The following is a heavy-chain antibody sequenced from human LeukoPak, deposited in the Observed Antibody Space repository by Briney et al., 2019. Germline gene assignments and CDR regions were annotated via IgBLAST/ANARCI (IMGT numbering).Heavy chain of an antibody. J-gene: IGHJ4*02. CDR3: ARAQGHYDYVWGSYRSRPNFDY. CDR2: INHSGST. D-gene: IGHD3-16*02. Sequence: KPSETLSLTCAVYGGSFSGYYWSWIRQPPGKGLEWIGEINHSGSTNYNPSLKSRVTISVDTSKNQFSLKLSSVTAADTAVYYCARAQGHYDYVWGSYRSRPNFDYWGQGTLVTVSS. V-gene: IGHV4-34*01. CDR1: GGSFSGYY.